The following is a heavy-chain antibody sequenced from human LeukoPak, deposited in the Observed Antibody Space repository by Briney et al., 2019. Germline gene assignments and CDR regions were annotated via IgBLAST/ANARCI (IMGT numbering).Heavy chain of an antibody. Sequence: ASETLSLTCAVYGGSFSGYYWTWIRQSPGKGLEWIGEINHSGSSNYNPSLKSRVTIAVDTSKNQFSLRVRSVTAADTAVYYCARARETAPIDSWGQGTLVTVSS. CDR3: ARARETAPIDS. CDR2: INHSGSS. CDR1: GGSFSGYY. V-gene: IGHV4-34*01. D-gene: IGHD5-18*01. J-gene: IGHJ4*02.